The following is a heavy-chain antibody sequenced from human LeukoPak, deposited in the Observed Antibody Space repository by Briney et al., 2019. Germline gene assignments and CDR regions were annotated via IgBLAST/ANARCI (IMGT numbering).Heavy chain of an antibody. CDR3: ARSGYASGFDQ. Sequence: PGGSLRLSCAASGFTFSSYWMSWVRQTPGKGLEWVANIKEDGSEIYYVDSVKGQFTISRDDAKNSLYLQMNSLRAEDTAVYHCARSGYASGFDQWGQGTLVTVSS. V-gene: IGHV3-7*01. CDR2: IKEDGSEI. D-gene: IGHD5-18*01. J-gene: IGHJ1*01. CDR1: GFTFSSYW.